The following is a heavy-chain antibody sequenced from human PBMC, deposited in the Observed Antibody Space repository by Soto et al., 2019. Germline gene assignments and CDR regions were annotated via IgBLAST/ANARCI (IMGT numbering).Heavy chain of an antibody. CDR2: ISSSSSSYI. CDR1: GFTFSSYS. V-gene: IGHV3-21*01. Sequence: GGSLRLSCAASGFTFSSYSMNWVRQAPGKGLEWVSSISSSSSSYIYYADSVKGRFTISRDNAKNSLYLQMNSLRAEDTAVYYCARDGEMGYAFDIWGQGTMVTVSS. CDR3: ARDGEMGYAFDI. J-gene: IGHJ3*02. D-gene: IGHD2-21*01.